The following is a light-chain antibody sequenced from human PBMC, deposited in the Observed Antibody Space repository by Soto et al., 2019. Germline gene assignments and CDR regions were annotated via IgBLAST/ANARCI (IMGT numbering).Light chain of an antibody. CDR3: QSYDSSLSGYV. CDR1: SSNIGGYD. CDR2: ANS. V-gene: IGLV1-40*01. Sequence: QSVLTQPPSVSGAPGQRVTFSCTGSSSNIGGYDVHWYQQLPGTAPKLLIYANSNRPSGVPDRFSGSKSGPSVSLAITGLQAEDEAEYYCQSYDSSLSGYVFGAGTQLTVL. J-gene: IGLJ7*01.